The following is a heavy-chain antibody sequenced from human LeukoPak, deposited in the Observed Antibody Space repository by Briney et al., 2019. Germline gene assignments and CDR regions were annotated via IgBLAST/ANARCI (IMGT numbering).Heavy chain of an antibody. J-gene: IGHJ3*02. V-gene: IGHV4-59*08. CDR2: IYYSGST. Sequence: SETLSLTCTVSGGSISSYYWSWIRQPPGKGLEWIGYIYYSGSTNYNPSLKSRVTISVDTSKNQFSLKLSSVTAADTAVYYCASLAPEPDAFISGAKGQWSPSLQ. CDR3: ASLAPEPDAFIS. D-gene: IGHD1-14*01. CDR1: GGSISSYY.